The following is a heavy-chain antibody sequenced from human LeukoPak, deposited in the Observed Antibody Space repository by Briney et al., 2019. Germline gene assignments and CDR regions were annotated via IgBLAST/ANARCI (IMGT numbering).Heavy chain of an antibody. V-gene: IGHV1-3*01. CDR3: ARGAPYGSGSYYSDY. Sequence: GASVKVSCEASGYTFTSYAVHWLRQAPGQRLDWMGWINAGNGNTKYSQDFQGRVTLTRDTSATTAYMELSSLRSEDTAVYYCARGAPYGSGSYYSDYWGQGTLVTVSS. CDR1: GYTFTSYA. CDR2: INAGNGNT. J-gene: IGHJ4*02. D-gene: IGHD3-10*01.